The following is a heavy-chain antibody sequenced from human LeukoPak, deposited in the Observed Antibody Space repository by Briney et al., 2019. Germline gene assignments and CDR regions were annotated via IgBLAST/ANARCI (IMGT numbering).Heavy chain of an antibody. CDR1: GGTFSSYA. V-gene: IGHV1-69*05. Sequence: SVKVSCKASGGTFSSYAISWVRQAPGQGLEWMGGIIPIFGTANYAQKFQGRVTITTDESTSTAYMELSGLRSEDTAVYYCARVIDLWSGYSVDYWGQGTLVTVSS. J-gene: IGHJ4*02. CDR3: ARVIDLWSGYSVDY. CDR2: IIPIFGTA. D-gene: IGHD3-3*01.